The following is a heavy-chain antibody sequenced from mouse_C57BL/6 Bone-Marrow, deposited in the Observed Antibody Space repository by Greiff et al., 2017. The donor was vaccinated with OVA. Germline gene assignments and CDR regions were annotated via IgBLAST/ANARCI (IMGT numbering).Heavy chain of an antibody. CDR2: IGPGSGST. Sequence: VKLMESGAELVKPGASVKISCKASGYTFTDYYINWVKQRPGQGLEWIGKIGPGSGSTYYNEKFKGKATLTADKSSSTAYMQLSSLTSEDSAVYFCARSDYYGSSYRWYFDVWGTGTTVTVSS. CDR1: GYTFTDYY. D-gene: IGHD1-1*01. V-gene: IGHV1-77*01. J-gene: IGHJ1*03. CDR3: ARSDYYGSSYRWYFDV.